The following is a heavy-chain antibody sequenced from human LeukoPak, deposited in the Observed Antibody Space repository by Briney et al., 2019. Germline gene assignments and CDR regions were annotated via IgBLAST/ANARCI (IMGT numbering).Heavy chain of an antibody. D-gene: IGHD2-2*02. CDR1: GYILTELS. CDR2: FDPEDGEK. Sequence: ASVKVSCKVSGYILTELSMHWVRQTPGKGLEWMGGFDPEDGEKVYAQRFQGRFTMTEDTSTDTAYMELSSLTSDDTADYYCATMILVPAAIGGWFDPWGQGTLVTVSS. J-gene: IGHJ5*02. V-gene: IGHV1-24*01. CDR3: ATMILVPAAIGGWFDP.